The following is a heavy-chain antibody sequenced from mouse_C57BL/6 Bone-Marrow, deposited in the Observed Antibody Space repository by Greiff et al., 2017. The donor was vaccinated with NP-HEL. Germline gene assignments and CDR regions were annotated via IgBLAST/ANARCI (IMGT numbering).Heavy chain of an antibody. J-gene: IGHJ2*01. CDR2: ISDGGSYT. V-gene: IGHV5-4*03. CDR3: ARHYYGSPFDY. Sequence: EVKLVESGGGLVKPGGSLKLSCAASGFTFSSYAMSWVRQTPEKRLEWVATISDGGSYTYYPDNVKGRFTISRDNAKNNLYLQMSHLKSEDTAMYYCARHYYGSPFDYWGQGTTLTVSS. CDR1: GFTFSSYA. D-gene: IGHD1-1*01.